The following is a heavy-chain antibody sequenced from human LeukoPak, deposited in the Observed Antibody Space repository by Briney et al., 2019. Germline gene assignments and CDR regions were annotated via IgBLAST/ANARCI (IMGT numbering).Heavy chain of an antibody. V-gene: IGHV3-21*01. CDR3: ARDSAGNDY. Sequence: PGGSLRLSCAASGFTFSHYNMIWVRQTPGKGLEWVSSISSSSSYIYYADSVKGRFTISRDNAKNSLFLQMNSLRAEDTAMYYCARDSAGNDYWGQGTLVTVSS. J-gene: IGHJ4*02. D-gene: IGHD6-13*01. CDR1: GFTFSHYN. CDR2: ISSSSSYI.